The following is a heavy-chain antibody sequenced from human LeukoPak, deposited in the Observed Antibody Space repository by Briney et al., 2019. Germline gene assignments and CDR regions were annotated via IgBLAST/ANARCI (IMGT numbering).Heavy chain of an antibody. J-gene: IGHJ4*02. CDR3: AKGDSYGFDY. Sequence: PGGSLRLSCVASGFIFSNSVIHWVRQAPGKGLEWVAFIRKDGSGTYYADSVKGRFTISRDNSKNTVHLQMSSLGAEDTAVYYCAKGDSYGFDYWGQGSLVTVSS. V-gene: IGHV3-30*02. D-gene: IGHD5-18*01. CDR1: GFIFSNSV. CDR2: IRKDGSGT.